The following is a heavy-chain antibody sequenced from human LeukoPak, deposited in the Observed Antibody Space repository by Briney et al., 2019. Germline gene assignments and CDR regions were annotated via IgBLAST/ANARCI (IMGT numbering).Heavy chain of an antibody. D-gene: IGHD3-10*01. CDR1: GGTFSSYA. J-gene: IGHJ3*02. CDR2: IIPILGIA. Sequence: SVKVSCKASGGTFSSYAISWVRQAPGQGLEWMGRIIPILGIANYAQKFQGRVTITADKSTSTAYMELSSLRSEDTAVYYCARDFTRGDAFDIWGQGTMVTVSS. V-gene: IGHV1-69*04. CDR3: ARDFTRGDAFDI.